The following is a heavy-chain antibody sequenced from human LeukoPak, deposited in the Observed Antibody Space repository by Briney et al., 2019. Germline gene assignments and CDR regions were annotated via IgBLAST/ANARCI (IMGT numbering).Heavy chain of an antibody. V-gene: IGHV4-39*01. D-gene: IGHD6-13*01. CDR1: GGSISSSSYY. Sequence: SETLSLTCTVSGGSISSSSYYWGWIRQPPGKGLEWIGSIYYVGGTFYNPSLKSRVTISVDTSKNQFSLRLSSVTAADTAIYYCARHVRATAVIDYWGQGTLVTVSS. CDR3: ARHVRATAVIDY. CDR2: IYYVGGT. J-gene: IGHJ4*02.